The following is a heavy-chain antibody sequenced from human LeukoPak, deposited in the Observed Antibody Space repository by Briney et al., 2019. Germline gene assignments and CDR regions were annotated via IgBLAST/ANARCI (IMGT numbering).Heavy chain of an antibody. D-gene: IGHD6-19*01. CDR1: GFTFSSYA. Sequence: GGSLRLSCAASGFTFSSYAMHWVRQALGKGLEWVAVISYDGSNKYYADSVKGRFTISRDNSKNTLYLQMNSLRAEDTAVYYCAKDGGSSGWVPKGAFDIWGQGTMVTVSS. CDR3: AKDGGSSGWVPKGAFDI. V-gene: IGHV3-30-3*01. J-gene: IGHJ3*02. CDR2: ISYDGSNK.